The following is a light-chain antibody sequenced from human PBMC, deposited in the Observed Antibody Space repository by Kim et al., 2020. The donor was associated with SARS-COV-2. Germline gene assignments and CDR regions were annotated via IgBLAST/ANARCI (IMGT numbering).Light chain of an antibody. V-gene: IGLV3-21*04. CDR2: YDS. CDR3: QVWDSSSDHRV. J-gene: IGLJ3*02. CDR1: NIGSKS. Sequence: SYELTQPPSVSVAPGKTARITCGGNNIGSKSVHWYQQMPGQAPVLVIYYDSDRPSGIPERFSGSNSGNTATLTISRVEAGDEADYYCQVWDSSSDHRVFGGGTQLTVL.